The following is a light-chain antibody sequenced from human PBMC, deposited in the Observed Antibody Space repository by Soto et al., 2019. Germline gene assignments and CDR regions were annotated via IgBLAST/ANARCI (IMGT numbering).Light chain of an antibody. CDR3: SSYTSSSTPVV. J-gene: IGLJ2*01. V-gene: IGLV2-14*01. Sequence: QAVVTQPASVSGSPGQSITISCTGTSSDVGGYNYVSWYQQHPGKAPKLMIYDVSNRPSGVSNRFSGSKSGNTASLTIFGLQAEDEADYYCSSYTSSSTPVVFGGGTKLTVL. CDR1: SSDVGGYNY. CDR2: DVS.